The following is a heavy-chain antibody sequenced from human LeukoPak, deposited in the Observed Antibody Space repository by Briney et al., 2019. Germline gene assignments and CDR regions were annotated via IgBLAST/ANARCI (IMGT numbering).Heavy chain of an antibody. J-gene: IGHJ4*02. CDR2: IHHTGST. CDR1: GDSMSSIDW. D-gene: IGHD1-26*01. Sequence: SETLSLTCAVSGDSMSSIDWWSWVRQPPGKGLEWIGEIHHTGSTNYNPSLKSRVTISVDKSKNQFSLNFNSMSAADSAVYYCAANGYYTIEYWGQGTLVTVSS. V-gene: IGHV4-4*02. CDR3: AANGYYTIEY.